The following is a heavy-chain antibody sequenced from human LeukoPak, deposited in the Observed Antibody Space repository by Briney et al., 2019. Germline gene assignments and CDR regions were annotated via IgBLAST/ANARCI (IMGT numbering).Heavy chain of an antibody. CDR3: ARALILNCSGGSCYSGAAFDI. CDR1: GGFISGSSYY. Sequence: SETLSLTCTVSGGFISGSSYYWGWIRQPPGKNLEWIGSIFSSGSPYYNPSLKSRVIISVDTSKNQFSLKLSSVTAADTAVYYCARALILNCSGGSCYSGAAFDIWGQGTMVTVSS. J-gene: IGHJ3*02. V-gene: IGHV4-39*07. D-gene: IGHD2-15*01. CDR2: IFSSGSP.